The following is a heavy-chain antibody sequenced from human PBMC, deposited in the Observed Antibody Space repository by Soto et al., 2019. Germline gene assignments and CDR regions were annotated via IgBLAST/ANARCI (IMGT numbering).Heavy chain of an antibody. J-gene: IGHJ4*02. V-gene: IGHV3-48*02. D-gene: IGHD3-10*01. CDR2: ISSSSSTI. Sequence: EVQLVESGGGLVQPGGSLRLSCAASGFTFSSYSMNWVRQAPGKGLELVSYISSSSSTIYYADSVKGRFTISRDNAKNSLYLQMNSLRDEDTAVYYCARVKGYGSGSYFDYWGQGTLVTVSS. CDR1: GFTFSSYS. CDR3: ARVKGYGSGSYFDY.